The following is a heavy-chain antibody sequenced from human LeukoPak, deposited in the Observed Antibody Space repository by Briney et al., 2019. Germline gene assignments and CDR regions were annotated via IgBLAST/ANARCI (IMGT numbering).Heavy chain of an antibody. CDR2: INHSGST. D-gene: IGHD3-10*01. Sequence: SETLSLTCAVYGGTFSGYYWSWIRQPPGKGLERIGEINHSGSTKYNPSLKSRVTISVDTSKNQLSLKLSSVTAADTAVYYCARLGWLYGSGSMNWFDPWGQGTLVTVSS. J-gene: IGHJ5*02. CDR3: ARLGWLYGSGSMNWFDP. V-gene: IGHV4-34*01. CDR1: GGTFSGYY.